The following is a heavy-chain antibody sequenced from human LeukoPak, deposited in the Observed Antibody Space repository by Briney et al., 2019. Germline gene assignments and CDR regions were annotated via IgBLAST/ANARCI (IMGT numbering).Heavy chain of an antibody. J-gene: IGHJ5*02. Sequence: SETLSLTCAVYGGSFSGYYWSWIRQPPGKGLEWIGEINHSGSTNYNPSLKSRVTISVDTSKNQFSLKLSSVTAAGTAVYYCARGLASHYYDRVRGGWFDPWGQGTLVTVSS. CDR2: INHSGST. V-gene: IGHV4-34*01. D-gene: IGHD3-22*01. CDR3: ARGLASHYYDRVRGGWFDP. CDR1: GGSFSGYY.